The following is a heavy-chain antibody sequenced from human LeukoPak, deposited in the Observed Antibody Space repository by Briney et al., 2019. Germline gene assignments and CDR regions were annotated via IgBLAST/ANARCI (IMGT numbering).Heavy chain of an antibody. V-gene: IGHV3-21*01. J-gene: IGHJ4*02. CDR3: ARTPTHKSPNYYDSSGYYYVWGFDY. Sequence: GGSLRLSCAASGFTFSSYSMNWVRQAPGKGLEWVSSISSSSGYIYYADSVKSRFTISRDNAKNSLYLQMNSLRAEDTAVYYCARTPTHKSPNYYDSSGYYYVWGFDYWGQGTLVTVSS. CDR1: GFTFSSYS. CDR2: ISSSSGYI. D-gene: IGHD3-22*01.